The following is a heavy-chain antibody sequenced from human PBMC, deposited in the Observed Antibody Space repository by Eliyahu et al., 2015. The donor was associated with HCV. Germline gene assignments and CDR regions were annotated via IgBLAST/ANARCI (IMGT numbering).Heavy chain of an antibody. CDR3: ARGGVVRGTYYFDY. CDR1: GFTFSSNY. V-gene: IGHV3-53*01. CDR2: IFSDDST. Sequence: EVQLVESGGGLIQPGGSLRLSCAASGFTFSSNYMSWVRQAPGKGLEWVSVIFSDDSTYYADSVKGRFTISRDNSKNTLYLQMNSLRAEDTAVYYCARGGVVRGTYYFDYWGQGTLVTVSS. D-gene: IGHD3-10*01. J-gene: IGHJ4*02.